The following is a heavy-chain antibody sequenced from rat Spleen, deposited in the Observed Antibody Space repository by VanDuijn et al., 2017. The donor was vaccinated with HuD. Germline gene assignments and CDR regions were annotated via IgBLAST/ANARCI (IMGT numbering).Heavy chain of an antibody. Sequence: EVQLVESGGGLVQPGRSLKLSCAASGFTFSDYYMAWVRQAPKKGLEWVASISYEGSGTYYGDSVKGRFTVSRNNAKTTLYLEMDSLRSEDTATYYCARETGYNSYFDYWGQGVLVTVSS. V-gene: IGHV5-22*01. CDR2: ISYEGSGT. CDR3: ARETGYNSYFDY. CDR1: GFTFSDYY. J-gene: IGHJ2*01. D-gene: IGHD1-4*01.